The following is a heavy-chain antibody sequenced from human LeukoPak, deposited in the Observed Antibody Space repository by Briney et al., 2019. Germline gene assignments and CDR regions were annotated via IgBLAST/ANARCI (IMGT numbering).Heavy chain of an antibody. J-gene: IGHJ4*02. CDR1: GFTFSSYA. Sequence: PGGSLRLSCAASGFTFSSYAMSWDRQAPGKGLEWVSAISGSGGSTYYADSVKGRFTISRDNSKNTLYLQMNSLRAEDTAVYYCAKGGTSIAAAEVDYWGQGTLVTVSS. CDR2: ISGSGGST. CDR3: AKGGTSIAAAEVDY. D-gene: IGHD6-13*01. V-gene: IGHV3-23*01.